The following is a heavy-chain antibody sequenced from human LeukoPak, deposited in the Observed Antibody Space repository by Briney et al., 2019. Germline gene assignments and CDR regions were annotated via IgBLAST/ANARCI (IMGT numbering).Heavy chain of an antibody. CDR1: VGTFSSYA. V-gene: IGHV1-69*05. J-gene: IGHJ6*03. CDR2: MIPIFGTA. CDR3: ARDMPDCSSTSCYLYYYYYMDV. D-gene: IGHD2-2*01. Sequence: GASVKVSCKASVGTFSSYAISWVGQAPGQGLEWMGGMIPIFGTANYAQKFQGRVTITTDESTSTAYLELSSLRSQNPAVSYCARDMPDCSSTSCYLYYYYYMDVWGKGTTVTVSS.